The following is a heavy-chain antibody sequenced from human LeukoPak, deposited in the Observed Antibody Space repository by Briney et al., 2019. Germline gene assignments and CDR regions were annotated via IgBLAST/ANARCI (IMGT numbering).Heavy chain of an antibody. V-gene: IGHV3-23*01. CDR2: ISGSGGST. J-gene: IGHJ4*02. Sequence: GGSLRLSCAASGFTFSSYWMHWVRQAPGKGLEWVSAISGSGGSTYYADSVKGRFTTSRDNSKNTLYLQMNSLRAEDTAVYYCASRGYCSSTSCRNDFDYWGQGTLVTVSS. CDR3: ASRGYCSSTSCRNDFDY. D-gene: IGHD2-2*01. CDR1: GFTFSSYW.